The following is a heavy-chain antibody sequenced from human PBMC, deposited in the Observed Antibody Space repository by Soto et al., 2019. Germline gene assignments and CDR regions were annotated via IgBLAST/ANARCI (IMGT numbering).Heavy chain of an antibody. CDR3: ARHFSYYDSSGSLGLDY. CDR2: FHYGEST. Sequence: PSETLSLTCTVSGGSIISGPYSWGWIRQPPGEGLEWIATFHYGESTHYNPSLESRVTVSVDTSQNHFSLKVSSVTVADTAVYYCARHFSYYDSSGSLGLDYWGQGTLVTVSS. J-gene: IGHJ4*02. CDR1: GGSIISGPYS. D-gene: IGHD3-22*01. V-gene: IGHV4-39*01.